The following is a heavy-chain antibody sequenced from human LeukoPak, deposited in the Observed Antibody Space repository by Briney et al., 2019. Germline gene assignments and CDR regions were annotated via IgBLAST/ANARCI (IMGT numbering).Heavy chain of an antibody. CDR2: IIPIFGTA. CDR3: ATAGQYYYDSSGYYYGY. D-gene: IGHD3-22*01. CDR1: GGTFSNYA. J-gene: IGHJ4*02. Sequence: SVKVSCKASGGTFSNYAISWVRPAPGQGLEWMGGIIPIFGTANYAQKFQGRVTITADKSTSTAYMELSSLRSEDTAVYYCATAGQYYYDSSGYYYGYWGQGTLVTVSS. V-gene: IGHV1-69*06.